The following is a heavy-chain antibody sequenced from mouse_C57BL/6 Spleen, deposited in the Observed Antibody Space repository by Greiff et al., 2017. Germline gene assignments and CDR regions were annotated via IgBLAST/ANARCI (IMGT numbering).Heavy chain of an antibody. V-gene: IGHV1-69*01. Sequence: QVQLQQSGAELVMPGASVKLSCKASGYTFTSYWMHWVKQRPGQGLEWIGEIDPSDSYTNYNQKFKGKSTLTVDKSSSTAYMQLSSLTSEDSAVYYCANGNYAGFAYWGQGTLVTVSA. D-gene: IGHD2-1*01. J-gene: IGHJ3*01. CDR3: ANGNYAGFAY. CDR2: IDPSDSYT. CDR1: GYTFTSYW.